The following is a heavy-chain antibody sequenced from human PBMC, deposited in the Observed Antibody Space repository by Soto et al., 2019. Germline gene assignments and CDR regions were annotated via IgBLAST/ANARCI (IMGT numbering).Heavy chain of an antibody. D-gene: IGHD1-7*01. J-gene: IGHJ5*02. V-gene: IGHV3-11*06. CDR2: ISSSSSYT. Sequence: GGSLRLSCAASGFTFSDYYISWIRQAPGKVLEWVSYISSSSSYTNYADSVKGRFTISRDNAKNSLYLQMNSLRAEDTAVYYCTRDLLSRNWNYVDYWFDPWREGALVTVSS. CDR3: TRDLLSRNWNYVDYWFDP. CDR1: GFTFSDYY.